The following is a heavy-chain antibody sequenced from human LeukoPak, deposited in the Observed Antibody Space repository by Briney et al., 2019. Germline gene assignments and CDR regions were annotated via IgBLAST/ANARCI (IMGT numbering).Heavy chain of an antibody. D-gene: IGHD1-26*01. CDR1: GFTFSSYS. J-gene: IGHJ3*02. CDR2: ISSSSSYI. CDR3: ARDWLVGVPYDAFDI. Sequence: PGGSLRLSCAASGFTFSSYSMNWVRQAPGKGLEWVSSISSSSSYIYYADSVKGRFTISRDNAKNSLYLQMNSLRAEDTAMYYCARDWLVGVPYDAFDIWGQGTMVTVSS. V-gene: IGHV3-21*01.